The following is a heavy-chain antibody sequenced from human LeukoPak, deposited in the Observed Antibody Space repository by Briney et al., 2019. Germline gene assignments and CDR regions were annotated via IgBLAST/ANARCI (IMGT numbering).Heavy chain of an antibody. CDR2: IKEEGSEK. J-gene: IGHJ4*02. CDR1: GFTFSGYL. D-gene: IGHD2-15*01. V-gene: IGHV3-7*01. CDR3: ARDISAAPHSY. Sequence: AGGSLRLSCAASGFTFSGYLMSWVRQAPGKGLEWVANIKEEGSEKYYVDSVKGRFIISRDNAKNSLYLQMNSLRAEDTAVYYCARDISAAPHSYWGQGTLVTVFS.